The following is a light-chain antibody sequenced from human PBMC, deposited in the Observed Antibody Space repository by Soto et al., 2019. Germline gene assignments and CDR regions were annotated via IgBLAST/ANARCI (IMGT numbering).Light chain of an antibody. J-gene: IGLJ2*01. Sequence: QSVLTQPPSVSGAPGQRVTISCTGSSSNIGAGYDARWYQQLPGTAPKLLMYGNNDRPSGVPDRFPGSKSGTSASLAITGLQAEDEADYYCQSYDSTLSAVVFGGGTKLTVL. CDR3: QSYDSTLSAVV. CDR2: GNN. CDR1: SSNIGAGYD. V-gene: IGLV1-40*01.